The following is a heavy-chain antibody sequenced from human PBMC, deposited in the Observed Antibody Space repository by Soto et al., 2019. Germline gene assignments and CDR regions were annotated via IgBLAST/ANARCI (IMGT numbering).Heavy chain of an antibody. J-gene: IGHJ6*02. D-gene: IGHD4-4*01. CDR2: VFYTGRA. Sequence: SETLSLSCTVSGSSLGSYYWSWSRQPPGKGLEWIGYVFYTGRANYNASLKSRVSISLDTSNYQFSLKLSSVTAADTAVYYCARDGDGRMTTNPYSSNGMDVWGPGPTVTVSS. V-gene: IGHV4-59*01. CDR1: GSSLGSYY. CDR3: ARDGDGRMTTNPYSSNGMDV.